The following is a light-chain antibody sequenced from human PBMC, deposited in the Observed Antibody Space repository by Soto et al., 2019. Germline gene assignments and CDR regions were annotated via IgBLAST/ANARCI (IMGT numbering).Light chain of an antibody. CDR3: AAWDDSLNGQVV. J-gene: IGLJ2*01. Sequence: QSVLTQPPSASGTHGQRVTISCSGSSSNIGSNTVNWYQQLPGTAPKLLIYSNNQRPSGVPDRFSGSKSGTSASLAISGLQSEDEADYYCAAWDDSLNGQVVFGGGTKVTVL. V-gene: IGLV1-44*01. CDR1: SSNIGSNT. CDR2: SNN.